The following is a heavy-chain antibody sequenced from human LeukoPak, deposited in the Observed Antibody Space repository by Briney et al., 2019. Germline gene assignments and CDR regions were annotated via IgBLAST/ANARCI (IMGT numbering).Heavy chain of an antibody. V-gene: IGHV4-61*02. CDR2: IYTSGST. Sequence: SQTLSLTCTVSGGSIGSSSYYWSWIRQPAGKGLEWIGRIYTSGSTNYNPSLKSRVTISVDTSKNQFSLKLSSVTAADTAVYYCARDSYDFWSGSYYYYGMDVWGQGTTVTVSS. CDR1: GGSIGSSSYY. J-gene: IGHJ6*02. D-gene: IGHD3-3*01. CDR3: ARDSYDFWSGSYYYYGMDV.